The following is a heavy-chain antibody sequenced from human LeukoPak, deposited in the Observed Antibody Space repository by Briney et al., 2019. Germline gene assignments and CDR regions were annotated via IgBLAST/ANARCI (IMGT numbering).Heavy chain of an antibody. D-gene: IGHD2-2*01. CDR3: ATLRYCSSTSCYWYFDY. J-gene: IGHJ4*02. CDR2: FDPEDGET. V-gene: IGHV1-24*01. Sequence: ASVKVSCKVSGSTLTELSMHWVRQAPGKGLEWMGGFDPEDGETIYAQKFQGRVTMTEDTSTDTAYMELSSLRSEDTAVYYCATLRYCSSTSCYWYFDYWGQGTLVTVSS. CDR1: GSTLTELS.